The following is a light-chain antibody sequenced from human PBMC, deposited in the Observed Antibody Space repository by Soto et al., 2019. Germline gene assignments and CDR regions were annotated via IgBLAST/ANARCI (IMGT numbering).Light chain of an antibody. CDR1: ASDIGNYNY. V-gene: IGLV2-14*01. CDR3: SSYTAYTTLWV. J-gene: IGLJ3*02. CDR2: GVN. Sequence: QSALTQPASVSGSPGQSITISCTGTASDIGNYNYVSWYQQHPGKAPKLIIYGVNNRPSGVSNRFSGSKSGNAASLTISGLQAEDEADYYCSSYTAYTTLWVFGGGTKLTVL.